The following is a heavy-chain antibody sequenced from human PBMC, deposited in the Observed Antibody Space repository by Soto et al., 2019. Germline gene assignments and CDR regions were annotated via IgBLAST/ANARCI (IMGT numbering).Heavy chain of an antibody. D-gene: IGHD5-18*01. J-gene: IGHJ6*03. CDR1: GGSISSSSYY. Sequence: PSETLSLTCTVSGGSISSSSYYWGWIRQPPGKGLEWIGSIYYSGSTYYNPSLKSRVTISVDTSKNQFSLKLSSVTAADTAVYYCARQTLGGVNVIQLWLLDYYYMDVWGKGTTVT. CDR2: IYYSGST. V-gene: IGHV4-39*01. CDR3: ARQTLGGVNVIQLWLLDYYYMDV.